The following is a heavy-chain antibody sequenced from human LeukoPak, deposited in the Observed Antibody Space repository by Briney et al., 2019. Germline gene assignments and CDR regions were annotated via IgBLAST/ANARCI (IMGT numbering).Heavy chain of an antibody. CDR3: ARVGRSGSYYRYFDY. CDR2: INPNSGGT. D-gene: IGHD3-10*01. CDR1: GYTFTGYY. Sequence: ASVKVSCKASGYTFTGYYMHWVRQAPGQGPEWMGWINPNSGGTNYAQKFQGWVTMTRDTSISTAYMELSRLRSDDTAVYYCARVGRSGSYYRYFDYWGQGTLVTVSS. V-gene: IGHV1-2*04. J-gene: IGHJ4*02.